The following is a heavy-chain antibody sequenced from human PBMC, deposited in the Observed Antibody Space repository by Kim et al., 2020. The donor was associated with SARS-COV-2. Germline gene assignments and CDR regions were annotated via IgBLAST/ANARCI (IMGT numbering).Heavy chain of an antibody. CDR3: ARSPDRARITIFGVVTYYYGMDV. Sequence: GGSLRLSCAASGFTFSSYWMHWVRQAPGKGLVWVSRINSDGSSTSYADSVKGRFTISRDNAKNTLYLQMNSLRAEDTAVYYCARSPDRARITIFGVVTYYYGMDVWGQGTTVTVSS. CDR2: INSDGSST. J-gene: IGHJ6*02. V-gene: IGHV3-74*01. D-gene: IGHD3-3*01. CDR1: GFTFSSYW.